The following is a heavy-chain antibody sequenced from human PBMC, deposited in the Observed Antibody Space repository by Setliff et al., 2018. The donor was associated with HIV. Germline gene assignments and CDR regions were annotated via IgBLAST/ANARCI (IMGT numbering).Heavy chain of an antibody. CDR1: DQLISSGNY. CDR2: VYDSGNT. CDR3: ARGQLRYLANDYYFDY. V-gene: IGHV4-38-2*01. Sequence: SETLSLTCAIPDQLISSGNYWGWIRQPPGRGLEWIGSVYDSGNTYYKPALGSRAAISLDTSMNQFSLKPSSVTAADTAVYYCARGQLRYLANDYYFDYWGQGTLVTVSS. D-gene: IGHD3-9*01. J-gene: IGHJ4*02.